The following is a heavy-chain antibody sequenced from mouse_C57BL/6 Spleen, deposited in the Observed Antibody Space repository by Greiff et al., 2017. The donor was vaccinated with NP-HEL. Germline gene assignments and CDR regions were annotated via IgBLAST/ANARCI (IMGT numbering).Heavy chain of an antibody. CDR3: TRLLRKTYAMDY. CDR1: GFTFSSYA. CDR2: ISSGGDYI. Sequence: VQLKESGEGLVKPGGSLKLSCAASGFTFSSYAMSWVRQTPEKRLEWVAYISSGGDYIYYADTVKGRFTISRDNARNTLYLQMSSLKSEDTAMYYCTRLLRKTYAMDYWGQGTSVTVSS. D-gene: IGHD1-1*01. V-gene: IGHV5-9-1*02. J-gene: IGHJ4*01.